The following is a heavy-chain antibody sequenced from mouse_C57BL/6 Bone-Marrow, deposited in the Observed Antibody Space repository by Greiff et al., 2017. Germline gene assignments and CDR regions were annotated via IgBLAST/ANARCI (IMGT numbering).Heavy chain of an antibody. D-gene: IGHD3-2*02. V-gene: IGHV5-4*01. CDR3: ARDPPQHKLRMDY. Sequence: EVKVVESGGGLVKPGGSLKLSCAASGFTFSSYAMSWVRQTPEKRLEWVATISDGGSYTYYPDNVKGRFTISRANAKNNLYLQMSHLKSEDTAMYYCARDPPQHKLRMDYWGQGTSVTVSS. CDR1: GFTFSSYA. J-gene: IGHJ4*01. CDR2: ISDGGSYT.